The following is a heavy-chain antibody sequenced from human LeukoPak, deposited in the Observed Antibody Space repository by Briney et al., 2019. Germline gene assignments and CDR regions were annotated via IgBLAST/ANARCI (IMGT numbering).Heavy chain of an antibody. Sequence: SVKVSCKASGNSISNYAVSWVRQAPGQGFEWMGGIIPIFGTADYAQKFQGRVTITADQSTSITYMALSSLKSEDTATYYCTTRACHAGGCSSSFYYYYGLHFWGQGTTVSVSS. CDR2: IIPIFGTA. V-gene: IGHV1-69*13. D-gene: IGHD3-16*01. CDR3: TTRACHAGGCSSSFYYYYGLHF. J-gene: IGHJ6*02. CDR1: GNSISNYA.